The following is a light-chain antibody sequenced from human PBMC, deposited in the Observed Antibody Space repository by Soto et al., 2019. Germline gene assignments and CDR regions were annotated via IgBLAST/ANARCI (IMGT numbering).Light chain of an antibody. CDR1: SSNIGNNY. CDR2: DNN. J-gene: IGLJ2*01. V-gene: IGLV1-51*01. CDR3: GTWDTSLSALV. Sequence: QSVLTQPPSVSAAPGQKVTISCSGSSSNIGNNYVSWYQQLPGTAPKLLLYDNNKRPSGIPDRFSGSKSGTSATLGITGIKTGDEADYYCGTWDTSLSALVFGGGTKLTVL.